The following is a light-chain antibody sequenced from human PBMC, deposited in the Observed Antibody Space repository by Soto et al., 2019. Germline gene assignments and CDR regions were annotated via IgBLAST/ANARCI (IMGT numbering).Light chain of an antibody. V-gene: IGKV3-20*01. J-gene: IGKJ1*01. Sequence: EIVLTQSPGTLSLSPGERATLSCRASQSVTSNYLAWYQQKPGQAPRLLIFGASIRDTGIPDRLSGRGSGTVFTLTISRLEPEDFAVYYCQQYGSSPGTFGPGTKVEIK. CDR2: GAS. CDR3: QQYGSSPGT. CDR1: QSVTSNY.